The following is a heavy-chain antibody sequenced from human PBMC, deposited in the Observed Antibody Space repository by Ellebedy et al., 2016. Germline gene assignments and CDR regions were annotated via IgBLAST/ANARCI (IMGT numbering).Heavy chain of an antibody. D-gene: IGHD5-12*01. CDR3: AIAQGRGYLFVYGPFDD. V-gene: IGHV3-53*01. CDR1: GFAVSSDY. Sequence: GESLKISCAASGFAVSSDYMSWVRQAPGKGREWVSVLYSGGGTYYADSVKGRFTISRDNSKNTLYLQMNSLNAEDKAVYYCAIAQGRGYLFVYGPFDDWGQGTLVTVSS. J-gene: IGHJ4*02. CDR2: LYSGGGT.